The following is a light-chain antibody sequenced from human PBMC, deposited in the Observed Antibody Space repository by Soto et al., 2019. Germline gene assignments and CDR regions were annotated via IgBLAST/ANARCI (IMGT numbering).Light chain of an antibody. Sequence: EIVLTQSPGTLSLSPGERATLSCRASQSVGSSYLAWYQQKPGQAPRLLIYGASSRATGIPARFSGGGSGTEFTLTISSLQSEDFAIYYCQQYNNWPPLTFGQGTRLEIK. V-gene: IGKV3-15*01. CDR3: QQYNNWPPLT. CDR1: QSVGSSY. CDR2: GAS. J-gene: IGKJ5*01.